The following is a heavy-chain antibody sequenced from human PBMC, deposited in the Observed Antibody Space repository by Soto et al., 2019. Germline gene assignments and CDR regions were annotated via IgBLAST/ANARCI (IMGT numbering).Heavy chain of an antibody. Sequence: SQTLSLTCAISGDSVSSNSAAWNWIRQSPSRGLEWLGRTYYRSKWYNDYAVSVKSRITINPDTSKNQFSLQLNSVTPEDTAVYYCAREPILEYYYDSSRPADAFDIWGQGTMVTVSS. CDR3: AREPILEYYYDSSRPADAFDI. CDR2: TYYRSKWYN. D-gene: IGHD3-22*01. CDR1: GDSVSSNSAA. V-gene: IGHV6-1*01. J-gene: IGHJ3*02.